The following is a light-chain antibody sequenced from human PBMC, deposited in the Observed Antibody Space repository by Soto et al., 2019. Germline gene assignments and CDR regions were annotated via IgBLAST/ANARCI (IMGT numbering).Light chain of an antibody. V-gene: IGLV2-8*01. Sequence: QSALTQPPSASGSPGQSVTISCIGTSSDVGRYNYVSWYQHHPGKAPKLIIYEVTKRPSGVPDRFSGSKSANTAPLTVSGLQADDEADYYCSSYVGSNNYVFGTGTKLTVL. CDR3: SSYVGSNNYV. J-gene: IGLJ1*01. CDR1: SSDVGRYNY. CDR2: EVT.